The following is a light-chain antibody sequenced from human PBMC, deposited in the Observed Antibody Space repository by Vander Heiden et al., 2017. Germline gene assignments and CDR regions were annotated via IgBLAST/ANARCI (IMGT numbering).Light chain of an antibody. J-gene: IGLJ2*01. CDR3: QVWDSNSDHVV. CDR2: DDT. Sequence: SYVLTQPPSVSVAPGQTARITCGGNNIGSKSVHWYQQRPGQAPILVVYDDTHRPSWIPERLSGSNSGNSATLTISRVEAGDEADYYCQVWDSNSDHVVFGGGTKLTVL. CDR1: NIGSKS. V-gene: IGLV3-21*02.